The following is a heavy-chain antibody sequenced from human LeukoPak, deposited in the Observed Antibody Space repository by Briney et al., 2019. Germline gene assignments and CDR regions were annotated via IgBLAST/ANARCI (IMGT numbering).Heavy chain of an antibody. J-gene: IGHJ5*02. V-gene: IGHV4-34*01. CDR3: ARDRSYIWFDP. D-gene: IGHD1-26*01. CDR1: GGSISGYY. Sequence: SETLSLTCAVYGGSISGYYWTWIRQPPEKGLEWIGEINHSGSTNYNPSLKSRVTISVDTSKNQFSLKLSSVTAADTAVYYCARDRSYIWFDPWGQGTLVTVSS. CDR2: INHSGST.